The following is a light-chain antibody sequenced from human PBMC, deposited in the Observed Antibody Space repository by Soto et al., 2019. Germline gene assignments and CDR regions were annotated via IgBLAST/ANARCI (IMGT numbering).Light chain of an antibody. Sequence: DIQMTQSPSTLSASVGDRVTITCRASQSISSWLVWYQQKPGKAPKLLIYDASSLVSGVPSRFSGSGSGTEFTLTISSLQPDDFATYYCQQYNSYSGTFGQGTKMEIK. CDR3: QQYNSYSGT. J-gene: IGKJ1*01. CDR2: DAS. V-gene: IGKV1-5*01. CDR1: QSISSW.